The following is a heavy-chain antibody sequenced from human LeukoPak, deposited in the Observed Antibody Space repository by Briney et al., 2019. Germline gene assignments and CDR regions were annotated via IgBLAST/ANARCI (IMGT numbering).Heavy chain of an antibody. CDR3: ALGSAENWFDP. J-gene: IGHJ5*02. CDR2: FIPFFDAT. D-gene: IGHD3-16*01. Sequence: GSSVEVSCKASGGTLSSYAVSWVRQAPGQGLEWMGGFIPFFDATVYAQKFQGKVTITTDDSTSTAYMELRSLRSEDTAVYHCALGSAENWFDPWGRGTLVIVSS. V-gene: IGHV1-69*05. CDR1: GGTLSSYA.